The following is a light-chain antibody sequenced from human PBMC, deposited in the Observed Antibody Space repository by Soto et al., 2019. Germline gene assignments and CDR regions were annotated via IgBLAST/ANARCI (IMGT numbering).Light chain of an antibody. CDR1: SSDVGGYNY. CDR2: EVS. J-gene: IGLJ2*01. V-gene: IGLV2-8*01. CDR3: SSYAGCNIFVV. Sequence: QSVLTQPPSASGSPGQSVTISCTGTSSDVGGYNYVSWYQQHPGKAPKLMIYEVSKRPSGVPDRFSGSKSGNTASLTVSGLQAEDEADYYCSSYAGCNIFVVFGGGTKLTVL.